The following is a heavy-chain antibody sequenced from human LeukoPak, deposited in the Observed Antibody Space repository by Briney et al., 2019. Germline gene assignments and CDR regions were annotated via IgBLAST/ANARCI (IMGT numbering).Heavy chain of an antibody. V-gene: IGHV5-51*01. Sequence: GESLKIYWKGSGYRFTTNWIGWVRQMPGKGLELMRLIYPGDLHTRYSPSFQRQISISADKSISTAYLQWRSLKASDTAMYFCASGNGWFSFWGQGTLVTVSS. CDR1: GYRFTTNW. J-gene: IGHJ4*02. CDR2: IYPGDLHT. CDR3: ASGNGWFSF. D-gene: IGHD6-19*01.